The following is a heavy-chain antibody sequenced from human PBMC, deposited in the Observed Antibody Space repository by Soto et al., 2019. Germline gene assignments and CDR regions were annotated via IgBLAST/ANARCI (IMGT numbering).Heavy chain of an antibody. CDR2: ITASADTT. CDR1: AFTFRSYA. J-gene: IGHJ3*02. Sequence: EEQLLESGGGLVRPGGSLRLSCAASAFTFRSYAMSWVRQAPGKGLGWVSAITASADTTYYADSVKGRFTISRDNSKNTLYLRMNMLRAEDTAVYYCAKVRPLRDCTSTSCLGSVDIWGQGTMVTVS. V-gene: IGHV3-23*01. CDR3: AKVRPLRDCTSTSCLGSVDI. D-gene: IGHD2-2*01.